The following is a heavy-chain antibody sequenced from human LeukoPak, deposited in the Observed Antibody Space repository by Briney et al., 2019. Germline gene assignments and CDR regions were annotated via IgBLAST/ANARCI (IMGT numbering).Heavy chain of an antibody. J-gene: IGHJ4*02. D-gene: IGHD5-12*01. CDR3: AKCGNSGCHLIDY. CDR2: ISGTSNYI. CDR1: GFTFNIYS. Sequence: GGSLRLSCAASGFTFNIYSMNWVRQAPGKGLEWVSSISGTSNYIYYADSVKGRFTISRDNSKSTLYLQMDSLRAEDPAVYYCAKCGNSGCHLIDYWGQGTLVTVSS. V-gene: IGHV3-21*04.